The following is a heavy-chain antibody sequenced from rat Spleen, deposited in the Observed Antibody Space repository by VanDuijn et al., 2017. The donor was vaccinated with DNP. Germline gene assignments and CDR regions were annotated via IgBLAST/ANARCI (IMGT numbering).Heavy chain of an antibody. CDR3: TIDYNTGDNWFAY. CDR2: ITTSSGRT. D-gene: IGHD1-1*01. J-gene: IGHJ3*01. V-gene: IGHV5-31*01. Sequence: EVQLVESGGDLVQPGRSLALSCVASGLTFNNYWMTWFRQVPGRGLEWVASITTSSGRTFYPDSVKGRVTMSRDNAKNTLYLQMNSLRSEDTATYYCTIDYNTGDNWFAYWGQGTLVTVSS. CDR1: GLTFNNYW.